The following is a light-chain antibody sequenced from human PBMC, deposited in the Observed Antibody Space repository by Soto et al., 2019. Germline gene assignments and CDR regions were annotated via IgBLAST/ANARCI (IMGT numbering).Light chain of an antibody. J-gene: IGKJ2*01. Sequence: EIVLTQSPATLSLSPGERATLSCRASQSVSSYLAWYQQKPGQAPRLLIYDASNRATGIPARFSGSGSGTDCTLTISSLEPEDFAVYYCQQRSNWGGTFGQGTKLEIK. CDR1: QSVSSY. CDR3: QQRSNWGGT. CDR2: DAS. V-gene: IGKV3-11*01.